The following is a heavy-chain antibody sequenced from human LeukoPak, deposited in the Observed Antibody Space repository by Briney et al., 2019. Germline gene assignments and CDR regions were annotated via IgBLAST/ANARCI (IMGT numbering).Heavy chain of an antibody. CDR3: AKSRSSSVSCYNY. Sequence: GGSLRLSCAASGFTFSSYAMNWVRQAPGKGLEWVSGISGSGDSTFYADSVKGRFTISRDNSKNTLDLQMNSLRAEDTAMYYCAKSRSSSVSCYNYWGQGTLVTVSS. V-gene: IGHV3-23*01. D-gene: IGHD2-2*02. CDR1: GFTFSSYA. J-gene: IGHJ4*02. CDR2: ISGSGDST.